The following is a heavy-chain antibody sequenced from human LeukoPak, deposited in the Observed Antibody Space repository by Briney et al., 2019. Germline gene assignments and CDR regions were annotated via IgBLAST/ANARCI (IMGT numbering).Heavy chain of an antibody. CDR3: ARVHYLSAFDI. CDR1: GYTFTGYY. V-gene: IGHV1-2*02. Sequence: ASVKVSCKASGYTFTGYYMHWVRQAPGQGLGWMGWINPNGGGTNYAQKFQGRVSMTWDTSITTAYMELSRLRSDDTAVYYCARVHYLSAFDIWGQGTMVTVSS. CDR2: INPNGGGT. J-gene: IGHJ3*02. D-gene: IGHD3-10*01.